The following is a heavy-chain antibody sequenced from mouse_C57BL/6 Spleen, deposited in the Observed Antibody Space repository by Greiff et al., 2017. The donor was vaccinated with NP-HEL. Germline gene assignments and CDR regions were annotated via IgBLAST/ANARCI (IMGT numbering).Heavy chain of an antibody. Sequence: EVQRVESGPELVKPGASVKMSCKASGYTFTDYNMHWVKQSHGKSLEWIGYINPNNGGTSYNQKFKGKATLTVNKSSSTAYMELRSLTSEDSAVYYCARDGYYPYWYFDVWGTGTTVTVSS. D-gene: IGHD2-3*01. CDR2: INPNNGGT. CDR3: ARDGYYPYWYFDV. CDR1: GYTFTDYN. J-gene: IGHJ1*03. V-gene: IGHV1-22*01.